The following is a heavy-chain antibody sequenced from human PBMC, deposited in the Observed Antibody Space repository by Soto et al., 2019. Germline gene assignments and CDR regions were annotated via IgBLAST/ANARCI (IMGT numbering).Heavy chain of an antibody. D-gene: IGHD6-6*01. CDR2: ISTAGTNQ. CDR3: ARENSRISPRLFQH. J-gene: IGHJ1*01. CDR1: GFIFSDYA. V-gene: IGHV3-30-3*01. Sequence: GGALRLSCVASGFIFSDYAMHWARQAPGKGLEWVALISTAGTNQYYADSAKGRFTISRDNSKNTRYLQMNSLRPEDTGLYYCARENSRISPRLFQHWGHGTLVTVSS.